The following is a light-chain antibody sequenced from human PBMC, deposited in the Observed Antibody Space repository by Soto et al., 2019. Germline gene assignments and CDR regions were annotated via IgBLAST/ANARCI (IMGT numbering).Light chain of an antibody. Sequence: EIVLTQSPATLSVSPGERVTLSFRASQSVDISLAWYQQKPGQAPRLLIYGASTRATDMPGTFSGRGSGTEFTLTISSLQSEDFAVYYCQQYNYWPPLTFGGGTKV. CDR2: GAS. V-gene: IGKV3-15*01. CDR1: QSVDIS. CDR3: QQYNYWPPLT. J-gene: IGKJ4*01.